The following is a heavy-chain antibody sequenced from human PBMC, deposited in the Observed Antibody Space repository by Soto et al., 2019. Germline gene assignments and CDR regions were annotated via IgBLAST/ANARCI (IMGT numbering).Heavy chain of an antibody. D-gene: IGHD2-15*01. CDR1: GFTFSSYA. J-gene: IGHJ4*01. CDR3: AKAGPYCSGGTCYPAHYDY. V-gene: IGHV3-33*06. Sequence: GGSLRLSCAASGFTFSSYAMHWVRQAPGKGLEWVAVIWYDGSNKYYADSVKGRFTISRDNSKNTLYLQMNSLRAEDTAVYYCAKAGPYCSGGTCYPAHYDYWGQGTLVTVSS. CDR2: IWYDGSNK.